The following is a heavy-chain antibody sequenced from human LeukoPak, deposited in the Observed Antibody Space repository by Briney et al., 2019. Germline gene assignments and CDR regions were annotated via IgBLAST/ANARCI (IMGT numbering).Heavy chain of an antibody. CDR1: GFTFSSYS. V-gene: IGHV3-21*01. CDR2: ISSSSSYI. D-gene: IGHD7-27*01. J-gene: IGHJ4*02. CDR3: AREHWGGESLDY. Sequence: GGSLRLSCAASGFTFSSYSMNWVRQAPGKGLEWVSSISSSSSYIYYADSVKGRFTISRDNAKNSLYLQMNSLRAEDTAVYYCAREHWGGESLDYWGQGTLVTVSS.